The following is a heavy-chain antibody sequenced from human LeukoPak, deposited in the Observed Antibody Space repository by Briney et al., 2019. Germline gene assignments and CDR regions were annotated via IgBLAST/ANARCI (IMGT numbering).Heavy chain of an antibody. D-gene: IGHD3-3*01. CDR3: ARGRDLALTIFDN. CDR2: INDNSGTI. Sequence: GGSLRLSCAASGFNFRAFSMTWVRQAPGKGLEWVSYINDNSGTIYYADSVKGRFTISRDNANNSLYLQMDSLRADDTAVYYLARGRDLALTIFDNWGPGILVSVSS. CDR1: GFNFRAFS. V-gene: IGHV3-48*01. J-gene: IGHJ4*02.